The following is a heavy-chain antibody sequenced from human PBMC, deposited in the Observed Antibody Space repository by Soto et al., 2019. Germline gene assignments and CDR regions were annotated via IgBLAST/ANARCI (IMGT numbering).Heavy chain of an antibody. D-gene: IGHD3-22*01. J-gene: IGHJ3*02. CDR3: ARTHDGSGPNSGGYSFDI. V-gene: IGHV4-61*05. CDR1: GDSITSNSYF. Sequence: SETLSLTCAVSGDSITSNSYFWARIRQPPGKGLEWIAYIYYSVTSYNPSLKSRVSISLDTSKNQFSLKLSSVTAADTAVYYCARTHDGSGPNSGGYSFDIWGQGTMVTVSS. CDR2: IYYSVT.